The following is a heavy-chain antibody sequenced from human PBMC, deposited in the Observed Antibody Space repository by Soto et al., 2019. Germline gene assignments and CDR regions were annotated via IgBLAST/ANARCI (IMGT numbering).Heavy chain of an antibody. CDR1: GGSISSSSYY. CDR2: IYYSGST. V-gene: IGHV4-39*01. Sequence: PSETRSLTCTVSGGSISSSSYYWGWIRQPPGKGLEWIGSIYYSGSTYYNPSLKSRVTISVDTSKNQFSLKLSSVTAADTAVYYCARLPTYYYYGMDVWGQGTTVTVSS. J-gene: IGHJ6*02. CDR3: ARLPTYYYYGMDV.